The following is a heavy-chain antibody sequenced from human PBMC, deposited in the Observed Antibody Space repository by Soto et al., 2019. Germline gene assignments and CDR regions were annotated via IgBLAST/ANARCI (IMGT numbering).Heavy chain of an antibody. J-gene: IGHJ5*02. Sequence: QVQLVQSGAEVKKPGSSVKVSCKTSGGTFGSYAISWVRQAPGQGLEWMGGIIPIFSTPNYAQKFQGRVTITEDESTSTAYKELISLRSEDTAVYYCARPIQYYFDTSAQSAWFDPWGQGTLVTVSS. CDR2: IIPIFSTP. CDR3: ARPIQYYFDTSAQSAWFDP. V-gene: IGHV1-69*12. CDR1: GGTFGSYA. D-gene: IGHD3-22*01.